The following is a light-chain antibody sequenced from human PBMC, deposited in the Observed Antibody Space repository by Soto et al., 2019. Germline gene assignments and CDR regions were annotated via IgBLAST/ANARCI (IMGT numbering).Light chain of an antibody. V-gene: IGKV1-17*03. J-gene: IGKJ4*01. CDR1: QGISDS. CDR2: AAS. Sequence: DIQTTQSPSAMSASLGDRVTITCRATQGISDSLAWFQQIPGKVPKRLIYAASTLQRGVPSRFSGSGSGTAFTLTISSLQPEDFATYFCLQYNSYPLTFGGGTKVDIK. CDR3: LQYNSYPLT.